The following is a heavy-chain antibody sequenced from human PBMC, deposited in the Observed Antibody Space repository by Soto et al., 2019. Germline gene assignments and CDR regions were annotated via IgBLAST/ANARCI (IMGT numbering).Heavy chain of an antibody. CDR1: GGTFSSYA. CDR2: IIPMFGTP. CDR3: ARAAGYHYDSSGYQYWYFDL. D-gene: IGHD3-22*01. Sequence: QVQLVQSGAEVRKPGSSVKVSCKVSGGTFSSYAISWVRQAPGQGLEWMGGIIPMFGTPNYAQKFQGRVTITADKSTTAAYMEVISLTSEDTAVYYCARAAGYHYDSSGYQYWYFDLWGRGTLVTFSS. J-gene: IGHJ2*01. V-gene: IGHV1-69*06.